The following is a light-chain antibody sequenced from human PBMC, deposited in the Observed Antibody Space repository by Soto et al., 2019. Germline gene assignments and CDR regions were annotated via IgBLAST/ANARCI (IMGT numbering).Light chain of an antibody. CDR1: QNISRS. J-gene: IGKJ5*01. CDR2: DAS. CDR3: QQRSNWPPIT. Sequence: EIVMTQSAVTLSVSPGERATLSCGASQNISRSLAWYQQKPGQAPRLLVYDASNRATGIPARFSGSGSGTDFTLTISSLEPEDFAVYYCQQRSNWPPITFGQGTRLEIK. V-gene: IGKV3-11*01.